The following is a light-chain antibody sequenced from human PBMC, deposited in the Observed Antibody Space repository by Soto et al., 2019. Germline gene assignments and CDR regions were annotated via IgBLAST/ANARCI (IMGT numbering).Light chain of an antibody. CDR3: SSSTSSNTLFV. CDR2: DVT. V-gene: IGLV2-14*03. J-gene: IGLJ1*01. Sequence: QSALTQPASVSGSPGQSITISCTGTSSDIGAYNYVSWYQQHPGKAPKLMIYDVTDRPSGVSNRFSGSKSGNTASLTISGLQAEDEADYYCSSSTSSNTLFVFGTGTKLTVL. CDR1: SSDIGAYNY.